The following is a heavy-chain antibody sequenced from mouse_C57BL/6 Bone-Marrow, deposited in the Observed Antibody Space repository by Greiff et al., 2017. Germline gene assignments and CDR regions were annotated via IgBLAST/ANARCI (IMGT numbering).Heavy chain of an antibody. Sequence: VQLQQSGAELVRPGTSVKVSCKASGYAFTNYLIEWVKQRPGQGLEWIGVINPGSGGTNYNEKFKGKATLTADKSSSTAYMQLSSLTSEDSAVYDCARLGSLGYWYFDDWGTGTTVTVSS. V-gene: IGHV1-54*01. CDR1: GYAFTNYL. D-gene: IGHD1-1*02. CDR2: INPGSGGT. J-gene: IGHJ1*03. CDR3: ARLGSLGYWYFDD.